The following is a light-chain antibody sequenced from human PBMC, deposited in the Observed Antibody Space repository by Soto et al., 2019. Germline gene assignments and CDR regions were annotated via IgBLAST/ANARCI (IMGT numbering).Light chain of an antibody. CDR3: QQYGSSPRT. Sequence: EIMLTQSPGTLSLSPGERATLSCRASQSVSSSYLAWYQLKLGQAPRLLIYGAYSRATGIPGRFSGSGSGTDFTLTISRLEPEDFAVYYCQQYGSSPRTFGQGTKVENK. J-gene: IGKJ1*01. V-gene: IGKV3-20*01. CDR2: GAY. CDR1: QSVSSSY.